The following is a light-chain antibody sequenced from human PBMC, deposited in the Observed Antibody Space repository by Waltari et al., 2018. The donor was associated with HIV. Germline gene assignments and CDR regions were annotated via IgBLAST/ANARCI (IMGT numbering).Light chain of an antibody. CDR2: GNN. CDR1: SSNPGAGYE. J-gene: IGLJ2*01. V-gene: IGLV1-40*01. CDR3: QSYDSRLRAVV. Sequence: QSVLTQPPSVSGAPGQRVTISRTGSSSNPGAGYEVTWYQHLPGPAPKLLIYGNNNRPSGVPDRFSGSKSGTSVSLAITGLQAEDEADYFCQSYDSRLRAVVFGGGTKLTVL.